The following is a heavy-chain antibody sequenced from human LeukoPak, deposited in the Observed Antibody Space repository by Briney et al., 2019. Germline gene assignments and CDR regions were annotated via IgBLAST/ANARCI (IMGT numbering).Heavy chain of an antibody. D-gene: IGHD3-10*01. CDR1: GFTFSSYS. J-gene: IGHJ5*02. V-gene: IGHV3-21*01. CDR2: ISSSSSYI. Sequence: KSGGSLRLSCAASGFTFSSYSMNWVRQAPGKGLEWVSSISSSSSYIYYAASVKGRFTISRDNAKNSLYLQMNSLRDTDTAVYYCARDRVTMVRGAFDPWGQGTLVTVSS. CDR3: ARDRVTMVRGAFDP.